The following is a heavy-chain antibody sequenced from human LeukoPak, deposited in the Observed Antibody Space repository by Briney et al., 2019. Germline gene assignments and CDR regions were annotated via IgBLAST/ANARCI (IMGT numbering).Heavy chain of an antibody. Sequence: ASVKVSCKASGYTFTSYDINWVRQATGQGLEWMGWMNPNSGNTGYAQRFQGRVTITRNTSISTAYMELSSLRSEDTAVYYCAAGVPEAGTGYYYYCYMDVWGKGTTVTVSS. D-gene: IGHD6-19*01. CDR1: GYTFTSYD. CDR2: MNPNSGNT. J-gene: IGHJ6*03. V-gene: IGHV1-8*03. CDR3: AAGVPEAGTGYYYYCYMDV.